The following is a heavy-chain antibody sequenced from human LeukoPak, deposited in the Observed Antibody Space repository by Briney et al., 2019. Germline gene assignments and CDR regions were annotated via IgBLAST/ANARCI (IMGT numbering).Heavy chain of an antibody. J-gene: IGHJ4*02. D-gene: IGHD2-2*01. CDR3: ARGDAYALNY. V-gene: IGHV3-74*01. CDR2: VNSEGSTT. Sequence: GGSLRLSCAASGFTFSSYWMHWVRQAPGKGLVWVSRVNSEGSTTAYADSVKGRFTISRDNAKNTLFLQMSSLRAEDTAVYYCARGDAYALNYWGQGTLVTVSS. CDR1: GFTFSSYW.